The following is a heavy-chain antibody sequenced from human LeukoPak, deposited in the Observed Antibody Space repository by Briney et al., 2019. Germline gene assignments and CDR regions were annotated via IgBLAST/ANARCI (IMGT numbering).Heavy chain of an antibody. CDR2: FGTRSSSI. Sequence: PGGSLRLSCAASGFTFSNYAMSWVRQAPGKGLEWVSSFGTRSSSIYYADSVKGRFTISRDNARNSLYLQMNSLKAEDTAVYYCARERDEGFDYWGQGTLVTVSS. J-gene: IGHJ4*02. CDR1: GFTFSNYA. D-gene: IGHD5-24*01. CDR3: ARERDEGFDY. V-gene: IGHV3-21*01.